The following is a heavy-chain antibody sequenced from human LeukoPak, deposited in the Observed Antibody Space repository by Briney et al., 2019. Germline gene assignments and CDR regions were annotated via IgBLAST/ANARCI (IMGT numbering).Heavy chain of an antibody. CDR3: ATSLGVYYYYGMDV. Sequence: KPSDTLPLTCTVSGASISNYYWSWLRQPPGKGLEWIGYIYYSGSTNYNPSLKSRVTISADTSKIQFSLKLSSVTAADTAVYYCATSLGVYYYYGMDVWGQGTTVTVSS. V-gene: IGHV4-59*07. J-gene: IGHJ6*02. CDR1: GASISNYY. CDR2: IYYSGST.